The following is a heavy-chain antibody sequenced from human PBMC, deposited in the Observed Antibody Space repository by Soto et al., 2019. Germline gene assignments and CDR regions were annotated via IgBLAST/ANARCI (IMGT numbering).Heavy chain of an antibody. CDR3: ARDVLASLGYNYYYYMDV. Sequence: EVQLVESGGGLVQPGESLRLSCAASGLTFSDYWMHWVRQAPGKGLEYVSGISSNGGSTYSANSVKGRFTISRDNSKNTLFLQMGSLRAEDMAVYYCARDVLASLGYNYYYYMDVWGKGTTVTVSS. J-gene: IGHJ6*03. CDR2: ISSNGGST. CDR1: GLTFSDYW. V-gene: IGHV3-64*01.